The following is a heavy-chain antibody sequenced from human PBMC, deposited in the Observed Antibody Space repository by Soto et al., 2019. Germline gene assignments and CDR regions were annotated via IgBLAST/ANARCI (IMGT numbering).Heavy chain of an antibody. CDR1: GFTFSSYG. D-gene: IGHD5-18*01. J-gene: IGHJ6*02. CDR3: AREDFTAMDLYYYYGMDV. Sequence: GGSLRLSCAASGFTFSSYGMHWVRQAPGKGLEWVAVIWYDGSNKYYADSVKGRFTISRDNSKNTLYLQMNSLRAEDTAVYYCAREDFTAMDLYYYYGMDVWGQGTTVTVSS. V-gene: IGHV3-33*01. CDR2: IWYDGSNK.